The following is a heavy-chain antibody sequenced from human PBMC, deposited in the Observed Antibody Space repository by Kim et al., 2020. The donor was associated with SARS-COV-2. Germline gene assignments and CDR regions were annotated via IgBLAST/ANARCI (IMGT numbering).Heavy chain of an antibody. D-gene: IGHD3-22*01. CDR2: ISYDGSNK. CDR1: GFTFSSYG. V-gene: IGHV3-30*03. CDR3: VRNGAYDSSGYSYYYFDY. J-gene: IGHJ4*02. Sequence: GGSLRLSCAASGFTFSSYGMHWVRQAPGKGLEWVAVISYDGSNKYYADSVKGRFTISRDNSKNTLYLQMNSLRAEDTAVYYCVRNGAYDSSGYSYYYFDYWGQGTLVTVSS.